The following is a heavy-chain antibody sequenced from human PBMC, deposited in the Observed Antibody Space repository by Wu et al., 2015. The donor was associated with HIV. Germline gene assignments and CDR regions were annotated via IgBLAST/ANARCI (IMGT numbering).Heavy chain of an antibody. CDR1: GYNFNGFG. D-gene: IGHD3-9*01. Sequence: QVQLVQSGIEVKKSGASVKVSCKASGYNFNGFGIIWVRQAPGQGLEWMGWISDYERNIHYGQKFRGRLTLTADTVTSTAFMDLRNLRSDDTAIYFCARGRYSSNTGFFDFWGQGTLVTVFS. CDR3: ARGRYSSNTGFFDF. CDR2: ISDYERNI. J-gene: IGHJ4*02. V-gene: IGHV1-18*01.